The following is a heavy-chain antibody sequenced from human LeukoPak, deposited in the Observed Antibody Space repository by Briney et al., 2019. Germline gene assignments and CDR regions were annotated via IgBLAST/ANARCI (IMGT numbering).Heavy chain of an antibody. V-gene: IGHV3-21*01. Sequence: PGGSLRLSCVASGFTFSSYTMNWVRQAPGRGLEWVSSISSGSHYIDYADSVRGRFTISRDNAENSLHLHMSSLRAEDTAVYYCATPRLVTWFDPWGQGTLVTVSS. CDR2: ISSGSHYI. J-gene: IGHJ5*02. D-gene: IGHD3-16*01. CDR3: ATPRLVTWFDP. CDR1: GFTFSSYT.